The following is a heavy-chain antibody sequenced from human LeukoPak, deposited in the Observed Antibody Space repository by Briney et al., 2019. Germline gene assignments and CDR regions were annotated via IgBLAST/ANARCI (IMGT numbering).Heavy chain of an antibody. Sequence: KPSETLSLTCAVSNYSISDGHYWGWIRQPPGKGLEWIANAFQSGSTYYSPPLRSRVTVSVDTSKNQFSLMVRSVTAADTAVYYCARVPYDTSGYPHYFDYWGQGTLVTVCS. J-gene: IGHJ4*02. D-gene: IGHD3-22*01. V-gene: IGHV4-38-2*01. CDR1: NYSISDGHY. CDR2: AFQSGST. CDR3: ARVPYDTSGYPHYFDY.